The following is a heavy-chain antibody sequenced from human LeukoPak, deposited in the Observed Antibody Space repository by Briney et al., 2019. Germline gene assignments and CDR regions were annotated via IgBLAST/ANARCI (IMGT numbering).Heavy chain of an antibody. CDR1: GFTFSSYA. D-gene: IGHD4-17*01. CDR2: ISASGGST. J-gene: IGHJ5*02. CDR3: AKAFTVTRVYNCLDP. V-gene: IGHV3-23*01. Sequence: GGSLRLSCAASGFTFSSYAMSWVRQAPGKGLEWVSGISASGGSTYYADSVKGRFTISRDNSKNTLYLQMNSLRAEDTAVYYCAKAFTVTRVYNCLDPWGQGTLVTVS.